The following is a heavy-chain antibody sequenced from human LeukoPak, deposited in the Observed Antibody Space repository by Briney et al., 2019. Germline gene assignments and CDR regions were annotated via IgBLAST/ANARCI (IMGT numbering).Heavy chain of an antibody. V-gene: IGHV3-21*01. Sequence: GGSLRLSCAASGFTFTSSWMSWVRQAPGKGLEWVSSITSSSDYMYYADSVKGRFTISRDNAKNSLYLQMNSLRAEDTAVYYCARDWGYCSSTSCFYYGMDVWGQGTTVTVSS. J-gene: IGHJ6*02. CDR3: ARDWGYCSSTSCFYYGMDV. CDR1: GFTFTSSW. D-gene: IGHD2-2*01. CDR2: ITSSSDYM.